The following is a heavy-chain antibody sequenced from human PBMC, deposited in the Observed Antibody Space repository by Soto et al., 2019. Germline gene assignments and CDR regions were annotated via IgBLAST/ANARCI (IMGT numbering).Heavy chain of an antibody. CDR1: GFTFSSSA. D-gene: IGHD3-3*01. Sequence: QMQLVQSGPEVKKPGTSVKVSCKTSGFTFSSSAVQWVRQVRGQRLEWIGWIVVGSGNTKYAQKLQERVTITRDMSTSTVYMELRSLRSEDTAVYLCAADLVLRFLDGAFDIWGQGTLVTVSS. V-gene: IGHV1-58*01. CDR3: AADLVLRFLDGAFDI. J-gene: IGHJ3*02. CDR2: IVVGSGNT.